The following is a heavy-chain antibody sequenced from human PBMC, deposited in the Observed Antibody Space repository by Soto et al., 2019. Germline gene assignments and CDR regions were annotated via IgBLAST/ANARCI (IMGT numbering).Heavy chain of an antibody. D-gene: IGHD6-13*01. CDR3: ARAYSSSWVWFDP. CDR1: GGSISSGGYS. J-gene: IGHJ5*02. Sequence: SETLSLTCAVSGGSISSGGYSWSWIRQPPGKGLEWIGYIYHSGSTYYNPSLKSRVTISVDRSKNQFSLKLSSVTAADMAVYYCARAYSSSWVWFDPWGQGTLVTVSS. V-gene: IGHV4-30-2*01. CDR2: IYHSGST.